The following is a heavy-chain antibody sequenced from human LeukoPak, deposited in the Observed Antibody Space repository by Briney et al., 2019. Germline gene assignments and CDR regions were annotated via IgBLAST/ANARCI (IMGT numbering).Heavy chain of an antibody. D-gene: IGHD2-2*02. V-gene: IGHV4-4*02. CDR3: ARQSPNTLDYFDY. J-gene: IGHJ4*02. CDR1: GGSISSSNW. Sequence: SETLSLTCAVSGGSISSSNWWSWVRPPPGKGLEWIGEIYHSGSTNYNPSLKSRVTISVDKSKNQFSLKLSSVTAADTAVYYCARQSPNTLDYFDYWGQGTLVTVSS. CDR2: IYHSGST.